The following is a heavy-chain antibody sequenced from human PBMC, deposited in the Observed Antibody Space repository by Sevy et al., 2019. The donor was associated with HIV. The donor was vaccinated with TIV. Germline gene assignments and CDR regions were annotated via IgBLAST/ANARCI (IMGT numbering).Heavy chain of an antibody. CDR2: INEDGSRL. Sequence: GGSLRLSCVASGFTFSDSWMTWVRQAPGKGLERIAFINEDGSRLGYVDSVRGRFTIPSENTKNSLYLKMNSLRAEDTAVYFCARDRAYSALDYWGQGTLVTVSS. J-gene: IGHJ4*02. CDR1: GFTFSDSW. D-gene: IGHD5-18*01. V-gene: IGHV3-7*01. CDR3: ARDRAYSALDY.